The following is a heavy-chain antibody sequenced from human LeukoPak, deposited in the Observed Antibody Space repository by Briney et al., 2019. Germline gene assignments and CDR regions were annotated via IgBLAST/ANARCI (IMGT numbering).Heavy chain of an antibody. Sequence: SETLSLTCAVYGGSFSGYYWSWIRQPPGKGLEWIGEINHSGSTNYNPSLKSRVTISVDTSKNQFSLKLSSVTAADTAVYYCARVYVRKGSYLDYWGQGTLVTVSS. CDR1: GGSFSGYY. CDR2: INHSGST. D-gene: IGHD3-10*02. J-gene: IGHJ4*02. V-gene: IGHV4-34*01. CDR3: ARVYVRKGSYLDY.